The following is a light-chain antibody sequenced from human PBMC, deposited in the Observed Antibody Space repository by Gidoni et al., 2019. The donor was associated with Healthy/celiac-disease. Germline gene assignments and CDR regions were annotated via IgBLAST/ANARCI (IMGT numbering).Light chain of an antibody. CDR3: QQYGSSPFT. V-gene: IGKV3-20*01. CDR2: GAS. CDR1: QSVSSSY. Sequence: EIVLTQSPGTLSLSPGDRATLSCRASQSVSSSYLAWYQQKPGQAPRLLIYGASSRATGIPDRFSGSGSGTDFTLTISRLEPEDFAVYYCQQYGSSPFTFXPXTKVDIK. J-gene: IGKJ3*01.